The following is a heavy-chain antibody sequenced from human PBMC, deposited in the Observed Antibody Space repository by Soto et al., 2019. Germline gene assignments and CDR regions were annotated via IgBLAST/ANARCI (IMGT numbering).Heavy chain of an antibody. CDR1: GVSITSSDSY. CDR3: ASVSTLGKDYGVDV. CDR2: INSSGRA. J-gene: IGHJ6*01. Sequence: QVQLQESGPGLVKPSQTLSLTCSVSGVSITSSDSYWSLIRQPPGKGLEWIGYINSSGRAYYKPSLKSRVSISIDTSKNQFSLRLTSVTVADTAVYFCASVSTLGKDYGVDVW. V-gene: IGHV4-30-4*01. D-gene: IGHD3-3*02.